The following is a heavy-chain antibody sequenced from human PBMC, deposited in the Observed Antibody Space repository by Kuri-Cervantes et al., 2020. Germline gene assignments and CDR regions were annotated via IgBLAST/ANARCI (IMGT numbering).Heavy chain of an antibody. CDR2: MNPNSGNT. D-gene: IGHD4-17*01. CDR1: GYNFISFD. V-gene: IGHV1-8*02. J-gene: IGHJ4*02. Sequence: ASVKVSCKASGYNFISFDINWVRQAAGQGLEWMGWMNPNSGNTGYAQRFQGRVTMTRDTSISTAYMELSSLRSGDTAVYYCARDRADYEPDFHYWGQGTLVTVSS. CDR3: ARDRADYEPDFHY.